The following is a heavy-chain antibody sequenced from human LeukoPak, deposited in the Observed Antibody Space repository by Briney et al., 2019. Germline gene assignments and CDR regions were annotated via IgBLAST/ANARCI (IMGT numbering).Heavy chain of an antibody. CDR1: GFTFSSYS. J-gene: IGHJ4*02. CDR2: ISSSSSYI. V-gene: IGHV3-21*01. D-gene: IGHD3-3*01. CDR3: ARDRADSWSGDYDY. Sequence: PGGSLRLSCAASGFTFSSYSMNWVRQAPGKGLEWVSSISSSSSYIYYADSVKGRFTISRDNAKNSLYLQMNSLRAEDTAVYYCARDRADSWSGDYDYWGQGTLVTVSS.